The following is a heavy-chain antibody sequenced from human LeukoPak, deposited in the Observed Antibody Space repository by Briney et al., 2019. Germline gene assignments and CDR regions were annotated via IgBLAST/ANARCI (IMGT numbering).Heavy chain of an antibody. Sequence: GGSLRLSCAASGFTFSSYAMSWVRQAPGRGLEWVSAISGSGGSTYYADSVKGRFTISRDNAKNTLYLQMNSLRAEDTAVYYCARDRVGTLYWGQGTLVTVSS. CDR1: GFTFSSYA. CDR2: ISGSGGST. V-gene: IGHV3-23*01. D-gene: IGHD4-23*01. CDR3: ARDRVGTLY. J-gene: IGHJ4*02.